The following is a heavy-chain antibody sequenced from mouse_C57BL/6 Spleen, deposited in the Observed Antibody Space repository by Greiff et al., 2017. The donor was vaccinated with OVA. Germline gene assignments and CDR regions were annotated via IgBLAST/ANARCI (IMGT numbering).Heavy chain of an antibody. V-gene: IGHV1-62-2*01. J-gene: IGHJ1*03. CDR2: FYPGSGSI. Sequence: VQLQQSGAELVKPGASVKLSCKASGYTFTEYTIHWVKQRSGQGLEWIGWFYPGSGSIKYNEKFKDKATLTADKSSSTVYMELSRLPSEDSAVYFCARHEIGYDYGSSYWYFDVWGTGTTVTVSS. D-gene: IGHD1-1*01. CDR3: ARHEIGYDYGSSYWYFDV. CDR1: GYTFTEYT.